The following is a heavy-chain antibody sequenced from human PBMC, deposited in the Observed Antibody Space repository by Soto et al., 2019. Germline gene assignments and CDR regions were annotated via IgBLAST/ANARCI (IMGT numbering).Heavy chain of an antibody. D-gene: IGHD2-2*01. Sequence: ASETLSLTCTVSGGSISSGGYYWSWIRQHPGKGLEWIGYIYYSGSTYYNPSLKSRVTISVDTSKNQFSLKLSSVTAADTAVYYCARAHSFYCISTRCYPVGFDYWGPGTLVTVSS. J-gene: IGHJ4*02. CDR1: GGSISSGGYY. CDR3: ARAHSFYCISTRCYPVGFDY. CDR2: IYYSGST. V-gene: IGHV4-31*03.